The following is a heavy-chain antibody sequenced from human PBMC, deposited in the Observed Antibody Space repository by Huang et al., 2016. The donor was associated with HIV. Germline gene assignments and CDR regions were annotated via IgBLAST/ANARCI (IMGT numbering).Heavy chain of an antibody. V-gene: IGHV3-48*01. Sequence: EVQLMESGGGLVQPGGSLRLSCAASGFTFSTYNMNLVRQAPGKGLEWVSYITSSSGSIYYAESVKGRFTISRDNAKNSLYLQMNSLRAEDTAVYYCARFGSYYYGSGSYLDAFDIWGQGTMVTVSS. CDR1: GFTFSTYN. CDR2: ITSSSGSI. CDR3: ARFGSYYYGSGSYLDAFDI. J-gene: IGHJ3*02. D-gene: IGHD3-10*01.